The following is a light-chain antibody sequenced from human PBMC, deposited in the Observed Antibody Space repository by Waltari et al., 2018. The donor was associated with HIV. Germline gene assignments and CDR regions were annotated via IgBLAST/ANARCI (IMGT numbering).Light chain of an antibody. CDR1: SSNIGAGYD. V-gene: IGLV1-40*01. Sequence: QSELTQPPSVSAAPGQRVTISCTGSSSNIGAGYDVHWYQQVPGRATKCVFYGNSNRPSGVPDRFSGSKSGSSASLVITGLQSEDEADYYCQSYDSNLSGLFGGGTKVTVL. CDR3: QSYDSNLSGL. CDR2: GNS. J-gene: IGLJ2*01.